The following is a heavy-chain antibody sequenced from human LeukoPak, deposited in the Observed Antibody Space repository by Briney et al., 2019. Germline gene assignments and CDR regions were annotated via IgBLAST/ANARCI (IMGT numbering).Heavy chain of an antibody. CDR2: IKQDGREK. J-gene: IGHJ4*02. CDR3: ARDWGSCSGVGCQRRFDY. D-gene: IGHD2-15*01. Sequence: GGSLGLSRAASGFTFSTYWMSWVRQAPGKGLEWVANIKQDGREKFYVDSVKGRFTISRDNAKNSVFLQMNSLRAEDTAVYYCARDWGSCSGVGCQRRFDYWGQGTL. CDR1: GFTFSTYW. V-gene: IGHV3-7*03.